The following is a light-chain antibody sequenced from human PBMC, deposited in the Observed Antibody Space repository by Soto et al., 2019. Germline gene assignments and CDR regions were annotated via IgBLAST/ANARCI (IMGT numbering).Light chain of an antibody. Sequence: AIRMTQSPSSFSASTGDRGTISCRASQVISSYLAWYQQKPGKAPKLLIYAASTLQSGVPSRFSGSGSGTDFTLTISRLEPEDFVVYHCQQYGDLPPTFGQGTKV. CDR2: AAS. CDR3: QQYGDLPPT. V-gene: IGKV1-8*01. J-gene: IGKJ1*01. CDR1: QVISSY.